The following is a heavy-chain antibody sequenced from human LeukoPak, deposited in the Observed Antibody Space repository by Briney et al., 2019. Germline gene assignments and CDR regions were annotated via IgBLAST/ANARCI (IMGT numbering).Heavy chain of an antibody. CDR1: GYTFTGYY. J-gene: IGHJ4*02. CDR3: ARERHYDFWSGYYAGGGSGFDY. D-gene: IGHD3-3*01. V-gene: IGHV1-2*04. CDR2: INPNSGGT. Sequence: ASVKVSCKASGYTFTGYYMHWVRQAPGQGLEWMGWINPNSGGTNYAQKFQGWVTTTRDTSISTAYMELSRLRSDDTAVYYCARERHYDFWSGYYAGGGSGFDYWGQGTLVTVSS.